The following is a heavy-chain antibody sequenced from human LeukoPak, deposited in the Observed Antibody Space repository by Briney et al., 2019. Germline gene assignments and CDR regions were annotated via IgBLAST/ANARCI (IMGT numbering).Heavy chain of an antibody. CDR3: AKDTAAAGTDNY. CDR1: GFTFSSCA. Sequence: GGSLRLSCAASGFTFSSCAMSWVRQAPGKGLEWVSAISGSGGSTYYADSVKGRFTISRDNSKNTLYLQMNSLRAEDTGVYYCAKDTAAAGTDNYWGQGTLVTVSS. D-gene: IGHD6-13*01. J-gene: IGHJ4*02. CDR2: ISGSGGST. V-gene: IGHV3-23*01.